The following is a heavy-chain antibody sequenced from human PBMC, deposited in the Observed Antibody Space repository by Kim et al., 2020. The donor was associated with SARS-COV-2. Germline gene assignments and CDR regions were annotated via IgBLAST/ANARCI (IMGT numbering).Heavy chain of an antibody. V-gene: IGHV4-59*13. CDR2: IYYSGST. CDR3: ARDPHYYDSSGLPHPPVD. Sequence: SETLSLTCTVSGGSISSYYWSWIRQPPGKGLEWIGYIYYSGSTNYNPSLKSRVTISVDTSKNQFSLKLSSVTAADTAVYYCARDPHYYDSSGLPHPPVDWGQGTLVTVSS. CDR1: GGSISSYY. J-gene: IGHJ4*02. D-gene: IGHD3-22*01.